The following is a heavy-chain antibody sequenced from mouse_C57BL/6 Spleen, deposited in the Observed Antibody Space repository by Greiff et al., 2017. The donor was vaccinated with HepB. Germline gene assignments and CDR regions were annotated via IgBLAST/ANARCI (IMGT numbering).Heavy chain of an antibody. CDR2: IYPRSGNT. V-gene: IGHV1-81*01. Sequence: VQLQQSGAELARPGASVKLSCKASGYTFTSYGISWVKQRTGQGLEWIGEIYPRSGNTYYNEKFKGKATLTADKSSSTAYMELRSLTSEDSAVYFCARDRANWDYFDYWGQGTTLTVSS. J-gene: IGHJ2*01. CDR1: GYTFTSYG. D-gene: IGHD4-1*01. CDR3: ARDRANWDYFDY.